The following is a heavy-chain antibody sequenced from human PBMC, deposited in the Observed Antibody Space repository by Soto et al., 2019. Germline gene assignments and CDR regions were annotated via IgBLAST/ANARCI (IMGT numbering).Heavy chain of an antibody. CDR1: GGSISTYY. CDR2: IYASGST. D-gene: IGHD2-2*01. J-gene: IGHJ4*02. CDR3: ARGGMVIIPTATAFDY. V-gene: IGHV4-4*07. Sequence: SETLSLTCTVSGGSISTYYWSWIRQPAGKGLEWIGRIYASGSTNYNPSLKSRVTMSVATSKNQFSLKLSSVTAADTAVYYCARGGMVIIPTATAFDYWGQGTLVTVSA.